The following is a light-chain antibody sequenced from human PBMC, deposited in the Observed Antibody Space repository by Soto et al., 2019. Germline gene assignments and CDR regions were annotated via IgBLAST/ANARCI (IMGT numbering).Light chain of an antibody. CDR3: HQYSSSPYT. CDR1: QSVSSSY. Sequence: EIVLTQSPGTLSLSPGERVTLSCRASQSVSSSYLAWYQQKPGQAPTIVIYGTVSMATGIPDRFSGSGSGTDFTLAISRLEPEDFAVYYCHQYSSSPYTFGQGNKVEIK. J-gene: IGKJ2*01. V-gene: IGKV3-20*01. CDR2: GTV.